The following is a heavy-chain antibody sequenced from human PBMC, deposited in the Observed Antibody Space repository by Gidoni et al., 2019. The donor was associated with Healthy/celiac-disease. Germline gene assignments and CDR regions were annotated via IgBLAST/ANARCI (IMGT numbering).Heavy chain of an antibody. CDR3: ARDFSKGYSGYDSYGMDV. V-gene: IGHV3-30*04. CDR2: ISYDGSNK. D-gene: IGHD5-12*01. J-gene: IGHJ6*02. CDR1: GFTFSSYA. Sequence: QVQLVESGGGVVQPGRSLRLSCAASGFTFSSYAMPWVRQAPGKGLEWVAVISYDGSNKYYADSVKGRFTISRDNSKNTLYLQMNSLRAEDTAVYYCARDFSKGYSGYDSYGMDVWGQGTTVTVSS.